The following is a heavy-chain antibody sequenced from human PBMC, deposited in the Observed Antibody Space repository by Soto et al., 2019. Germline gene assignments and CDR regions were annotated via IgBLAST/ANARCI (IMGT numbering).Heavy chain of an antibody. CDR3: AGRTSLTSVEIFSGGLSGYNWVDP. D-gene: IGHD3-3*01. V-gene: IGHV4-39*01. J-gene: IGHJ5*01. CDR1: GGSISNPIYY. CDR2: IFYNGNS. Sequence: QLQLQESGPGLVKPSETLSLTCTVSGGSISNPIYYWAWIRQPPGKGLEWSGRIFYNGNSYYNPSLTRGVNMTVNTYHNQFSLKLSSVTAAYTAVYYCAGRTSLTSVEIFSGGLSGYNWVDPWGRGTLVTVSS.